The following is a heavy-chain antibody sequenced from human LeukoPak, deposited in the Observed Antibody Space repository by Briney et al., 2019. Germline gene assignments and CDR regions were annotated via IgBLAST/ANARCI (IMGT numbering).Heavy chain of an antibody. CDR3: AKGGGAITIFGVVILPLSYYYYGMDV. CDR1: GFTFSSYA. D-gene: IGHD3-3*01. CDR2: ISGSGGST. Sequence: PGGSLRLSCAASGFTFSSYAMSWVRQAPGKGLEWVSAISGSGGSTYYADSVKGRFTISRDNSKNTRYLQMNSLRAQDTAVYYCAKGGGAITIFGVVILPLSYYYYGMDVWGQGTTVTVSS. J-gene: IGHJ6*02. V-gene: IGHV3-23*01.